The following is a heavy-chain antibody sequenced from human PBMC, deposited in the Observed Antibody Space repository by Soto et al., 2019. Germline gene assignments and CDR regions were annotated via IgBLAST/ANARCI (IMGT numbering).Heavy chain of an antibody. J-gene: IGHJ6*02. CDR2: ISYDGSNK. CDR1: GFTYINYG. Sequence: PGGSLRLSCAASGFTYINYGMHWVRQAPGKGLEWVAVISYDGSNKYYADSVKGRFTISRDEPKNTLYLQMNSLRAEDTAVYYCAKDRQLESYYSYGMDVWGQGTTVTVSS. V-gene: IGHV3-30*18. D-gene: IGHD6-6*01. CDR3: AKDRQLESYYSYGMDV.